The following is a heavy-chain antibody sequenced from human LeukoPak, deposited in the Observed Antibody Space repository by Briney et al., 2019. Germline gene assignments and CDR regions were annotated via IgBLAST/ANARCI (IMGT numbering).Heavy chain of an antibody. J-gene: IGHJ4*02. CDR3: ARDEYGVDY. CDR1: GFIVSNNY. D-gene: IGHD4-17*01. Sequence: XGSLRLSCAASGFIVSNNYRSWVRQAXGKGLEWVSVIYSGGSTYYADSVKGRFTISRDNSKNTLYLQMNSLRAEDTAVYYCARDEYGVDYWGQGTLVTVSS. CDR2: IYSGGST. V-gene: IGHV3-53*01.